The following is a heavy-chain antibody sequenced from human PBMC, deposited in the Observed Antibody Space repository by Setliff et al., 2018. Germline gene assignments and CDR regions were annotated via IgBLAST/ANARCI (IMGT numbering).Heavy chain of an antibody. CDR2: IYHDGNT. CDR1: GVSVNSLTW. V-gene: IGHV4-4*02. J-gene: IGHJ5*02. CDR3: ARGGGGYHAAS. Sequence: SETLSLTCAVSGVSVNSLTWWSWVRQSPGKGLEWIGHIYHDGNTKSYPSVHFNQSLKSRVTMSVDRSKNHFSLELTSVTAADTAVYYCARGGGGYHAASWGQGILVTVSS. D-gene: IGHD2-2*01.